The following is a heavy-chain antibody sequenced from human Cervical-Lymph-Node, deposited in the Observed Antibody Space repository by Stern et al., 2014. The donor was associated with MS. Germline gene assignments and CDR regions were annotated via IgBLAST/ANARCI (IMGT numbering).Heavy chain of an antibody. D-gene: IGHD2-8*01. Sequence: VQLVESGAEVKKPGASVKVSCKASGYTFTGYYMHWVRQAPGQGLEWMGRINPNSGGTNYAQQLPGRVTMTRDTSISTAYMAMRRLRSDDTAVYYCARVHGSWCTNGVCYGPDYYYYYGMDVWGQGTTVTVSS. CDR2: INPNSGGT. J-gene: IGHJ6*02. V-gene: IGHV1-2*06. CDR1: GYTFTGYY. CDR3: ARVHGSWCTNGVCYGPDYYYYYGMDV.